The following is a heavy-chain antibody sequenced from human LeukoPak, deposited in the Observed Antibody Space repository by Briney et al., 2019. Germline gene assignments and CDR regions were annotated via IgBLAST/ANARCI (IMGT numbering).Heavy chain of an antibody. Sequence: ASVKVSCKASGYTFTTYGFSWVRQAPGQGLEWMGWISAYNGNTNYAQKFQGRVTLTTDTSTSTAYMELRSLRSDDTAVYYCARALEYSSSLGVDYWGQGTLVTVSS. CDR1: GYTFTTYG. J-gene: IGHJ4*02. D-gene: IGHD6-6*01. V-gene: IGHV1-18*01. CDR2: ISAYNGNT. CDR3: ARALEYSSSLGVDY.